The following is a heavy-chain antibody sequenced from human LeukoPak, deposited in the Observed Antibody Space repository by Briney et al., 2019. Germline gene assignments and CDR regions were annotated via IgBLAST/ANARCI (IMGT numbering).Heavy chain of an antibody. CDR2: TKTKNDGETT. CDR1: GFTFSNTW. V-gene: IGHV3-15*01. Sequence: GGSLRLSCAASGFTFSNTWMSWARQAPGKGLEWVGRTKTKNDGETTNYAAPVKGRFTISRDDSKNTLYLLMNSLRIEDTAVYYCATNPLYWGQGTLVTVSS. CDR3: ATNPLY. J-gene: IGHJ4*02.